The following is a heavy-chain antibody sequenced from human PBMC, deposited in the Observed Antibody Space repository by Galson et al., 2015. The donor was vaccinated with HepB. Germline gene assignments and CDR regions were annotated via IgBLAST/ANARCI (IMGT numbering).Heavy chain of an antibody. CDR3: ARASFSAPGQLLTLAGYYYMDV. CDR1: RFTFGSYS. Sequence: SLRLSCAASRFTFGSYSMNWVRQAPGMGLEWVSYISGSSDTTYYADSAKGRFTVSRDNAKNSLYLQMNSLRAEDTAVYYCARASFSAPGQLLTLAGYYYMDVWGEGTTVTVSS. CDR2: ISGSSDTT. J-gene: IGHJ6*03. V-gene: IGHV3-48*01. D-gene: IGHD1-26*01.